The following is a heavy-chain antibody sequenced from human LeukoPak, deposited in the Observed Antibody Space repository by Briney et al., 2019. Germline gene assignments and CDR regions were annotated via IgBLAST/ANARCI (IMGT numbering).Heavy chain of an antibody. J-gene: IGHJ5*02. D-gene: IGHD2-15*01. CDR2: INPSGGST. CDR1: GYTFTSYY. CDR3: AGDLVGCSGGSCYEGWFDP. Sequence: ASVKVSCKASGYTFTSYYMHWVRQAPGQGLEWMGIINPSGGSTSYAQKFQGRVTMTRDTSTSTVYMELSSLRSEDTAVYYCAGDLVGCSGGSCYEGWFDPWGQGTLVTVSS. V-gene: IGHV1-46*01.